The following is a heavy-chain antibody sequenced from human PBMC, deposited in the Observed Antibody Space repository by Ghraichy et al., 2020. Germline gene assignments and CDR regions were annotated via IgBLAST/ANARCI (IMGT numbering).Heavy chain of an antibody. J-gene: IGHJ4*02. V-gene: IGHV3-21*01. CDR3: ARDSSGWYSGY. CDR1: GFTFSSYS. D-gene: IGHD6-19*01. CDR2: ISSSSSYI. Sequence: GALRLSCAASGFTFSSYSMNWVRQAPGKGLEWVSSISSSSSYIYYADSVKGRFTISRDNAKNSLYLQMNSLRAEDTAVYYCARDSSGWYSGYWGQGTLVTVSS.